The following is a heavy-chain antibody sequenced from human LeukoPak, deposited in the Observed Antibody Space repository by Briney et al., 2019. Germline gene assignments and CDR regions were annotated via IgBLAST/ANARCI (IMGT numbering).Heavy chain of an antibody. CDR1: GFTFSSYW. J-gene: IGHJ4*02. CDR2: IKSDGSST. V-gene: IGHV3-74*01. CDR3: VGYYGDYALALDH. D-gene: IGHD4-17*01. Sequence: GGSLRLSCAASGFTFSSYWMHWVRQAPGKGLVWVSRIKSDGSSTSYADSVKGRFTISRDSSKSTLYLQMNSLTVEDTALYARVGYYGDYALALDHWGQGTLVSVSS.